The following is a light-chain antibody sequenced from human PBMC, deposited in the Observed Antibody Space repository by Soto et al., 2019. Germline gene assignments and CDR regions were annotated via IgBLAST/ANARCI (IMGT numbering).Light chain of an antibody. V-gene: IGLV2-14*01. Sequence: QSALTQPASVSGSPGQTITISCNGTSSDVGGYNYVSWYQQHSGKAPKLMIYDVSNRPSGVSNRFSGSKSGNTASLTISGLEAEDEAEYYCGSYASSSTLYVFGTGTKVT. CDR2: DVS. J-gene: IGLJ1*01. CDR1: SSDVGGYNY. CDR3: GSYASSSTLYV.